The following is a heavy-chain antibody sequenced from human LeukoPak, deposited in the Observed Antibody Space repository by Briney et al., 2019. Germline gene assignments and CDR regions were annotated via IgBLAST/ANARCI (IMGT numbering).Heavy chain of an antibody. CDR2: INVSGGGT. D-gene: IGHD4-17*01. CDR3: ARDPDYGDYGRGDYYYGMDV. V-gene: IGHV1-46*01. J-gene: IGHJ6*02. Sequence: ASVKVSCKASGYTFTNYYMQWVRQAPGQGLEWMGIINVSGGGTRYAQKFQGRVTMTRDTSTNTVYMEMSSLRSEDTAVYYCARDPDYGDYGRGDYYYGMDVWGQGTTVIVSS. CDR1: GYTFTNYY.